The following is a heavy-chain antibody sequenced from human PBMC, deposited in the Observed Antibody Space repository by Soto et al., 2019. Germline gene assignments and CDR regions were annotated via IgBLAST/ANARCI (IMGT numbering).Heavy chain of an antibody. CDR3: TTDSYQNIRFLEWLFRPSHKLTARDV. CDR2: INPSGGST. Sequence: ASVKVSCKASGYTFTSYYMHWVRQAPGQGLEWMGIINPSGGSTSYAQKFQGRVTMTRDTSTSTVYMELSSLRSEDTAVYYCTTDSYQNIRFLEWLFRPSHKLTARDVWGQGTTVTVSS. CDR1: GYTFTSYY. V-gene: IGHV1-46*01. D-gene: IGHD3-3*01. J-gene: IGHJ6*02.